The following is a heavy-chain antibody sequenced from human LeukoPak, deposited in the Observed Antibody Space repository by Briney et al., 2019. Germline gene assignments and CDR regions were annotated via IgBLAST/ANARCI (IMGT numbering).Heavy chain of an antibody. CDR1: GGSISSYY. Sequence: SETLSLTCTVSGGSISSYYWSWIRQPPWKGLEWIGYIYYSGSTNYNPSLKSRVTISVDTSKNQFSLKLSSVTAADTAVYYCAIVTAAAGYFDYWGQGTLVTVSS. CDR3: AIVTAAAGYFDY. J-gene: IGHJ4*02. CDR2: IYYSGST. D-gene: IGHD6-13*01. V-gene: IGHV4-59*08.